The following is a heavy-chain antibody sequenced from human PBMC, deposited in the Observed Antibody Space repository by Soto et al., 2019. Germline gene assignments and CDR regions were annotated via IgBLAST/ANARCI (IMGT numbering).Heavy chain of an antibody. V-gene: IGHV1-69*13. Sequence: SVKVSCKASGGTFSSYAISWVRQAPGQGLEWMGGIIPIFGTANYAQKFQGRVTITADESTSTAYMELSSLRSEDTAVYYCARDREMATITAAFDIWGQGTMVTVSS. CDR2: IIPIFGTA. CDR1: GGTFSSYA. J-gene: IGHJ3*02. CDR3: ARDREMATITAAFDI. D-gene: IGHD5-12*01.